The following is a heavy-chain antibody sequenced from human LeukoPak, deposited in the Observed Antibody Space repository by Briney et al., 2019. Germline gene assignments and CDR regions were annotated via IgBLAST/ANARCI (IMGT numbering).Heavy chain of an antibody. J-gene: IGHJ4*02. CDR1: GYTFTGYY. Sequence: ASVKVSCKASGYTFTGYYMHWVRQAPGQGLEWMGWINPNSGGTNYAQKFQGRVTMTRDTSTSTVYMELSSLRSEDTAVYYCARGIDGRFGGGRGNDYWGQGTLVTVSS. CDR3: ARGIDGRFGGGRGNDY. D-gene: IGHD3-10*01. CDR2: INPNSGGT. V-gene: IGHV1-2*02.